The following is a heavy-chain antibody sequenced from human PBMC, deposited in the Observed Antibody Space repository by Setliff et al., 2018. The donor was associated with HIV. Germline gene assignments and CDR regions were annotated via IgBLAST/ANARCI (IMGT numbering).Heavy chain of an antibody. V-gene: IGHV3-33*06. CDR1: GFTFSSYG. D-gene: IGHD6-19*01. J-gene: IGHJ4*02. CDR2: IWYDGSNK. CDR3: AKTPSSGWYSLYLDY. Sequence: GGSLRLSCAASGFTFSSYGLHWVRQAPGKGLEWVAVIWYDGSNKYYADSVKGRFTISRDNSKNTLYLQMNSLRAEDTAVYYCAKTPSSGWYSLYLDYWGQGTLVTVSS.